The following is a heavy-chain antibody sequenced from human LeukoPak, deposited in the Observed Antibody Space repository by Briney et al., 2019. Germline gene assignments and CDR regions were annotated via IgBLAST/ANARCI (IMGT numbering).Heavy chain of an antibody. V-gene: IGHV3-15*01. D-gene: IGHD4-17*01. CDR2: IKSKSDGGTT. CDR3: ATEYYGAYNF. Sequence: GGSLRLSCSASGFTFNNAWMSWVRQAPGKGLEWAGRIKSKSDGGTTDYAAPVKGRFTISRDDSKNTLYLQMNSLKTEDTAVYFCATEYYGAYNFWGQGTLVTVSS. J-gene: IGHJ4*02. CDR1: GFTFNNAW.